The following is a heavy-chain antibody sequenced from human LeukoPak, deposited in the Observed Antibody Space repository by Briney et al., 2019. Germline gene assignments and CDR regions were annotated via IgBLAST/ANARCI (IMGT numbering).Heavy chain of an antibody. CDR2: ISSSGSTI. J-gene: IGHJ6*03. CDR3: ASEMATIRGNYYYYYMDV. Sequence: GGSLRLSCAASGFTFSSYEMNWVRQAPGKGLEWVSYISSSGSTIYYADSVKGRFTISRDNAKNSLYLQMNSLRAEDTAVYYCASEMATIRGNYYYYYMDVWGKGTTVTISS. V-gene: IGHV3-48*03. CDR1: GFTFSSYE. D-gene: IGHD5-24*01.